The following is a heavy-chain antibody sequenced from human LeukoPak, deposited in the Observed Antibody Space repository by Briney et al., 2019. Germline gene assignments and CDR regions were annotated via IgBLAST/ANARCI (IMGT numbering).Heavy chain of an antibody. CDR2: INTDGTTT. Sequence: GGSLRLSCAASGFTFSSYWMHWVRQGPGKGLVWVSRINTDGTTTTYADSVKGRFTISRDNAKNTLYLQMNSLRVEDTAVYCCVRGAAAAAVHYEYWGQGTLVSVSS. CDR1: GFTFSSYW. J-gene: IGHJ4*02. CDR3: VRGAAAAAVHYEY. D-gene: IGHD6-13*01. V-gene: IGHV3-74*01.